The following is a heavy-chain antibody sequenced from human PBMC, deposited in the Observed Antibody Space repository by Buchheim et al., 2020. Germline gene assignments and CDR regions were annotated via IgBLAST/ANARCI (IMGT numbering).Heavy chain of an antibody. J-gene: IGHJ4*02. CDR2: ISHDGSNK. D-gene: IGHD2-21*02. CDR3: ARDRSLYCDGDCYLGIDY. CDR1: GLTSSSHA. V-gene: IGHV3-30-3*01. Sequence: QVQLVESGGGVVQPGKSLRLSCAASGLTSSSHAMHWVRQAPGKGLEWVAVISHDGSNKYYADSVKGRFSVSRDNSNNTLYLQMSSLRPEDTAVYYCARDRSLYCDGDCYLGIDYWGQGTL.